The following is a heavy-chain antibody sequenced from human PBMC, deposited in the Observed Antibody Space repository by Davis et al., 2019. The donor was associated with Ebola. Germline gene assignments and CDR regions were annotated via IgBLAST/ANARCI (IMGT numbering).Heavy chain of an antibody. D-gene: IGHD6-13*01. Sequence: AASVKVSCKASGYTFTSYYMHWVRQAPGQGLEWMGIINPSGGSTSYAQKFQGRVTMTTDTSTSTAYMELRSLRSDDTAVYYCARDGAAAGNYYYYGMDVWGQGTTVTVSS. J-gene: IGHJ6*02. CDR2: INPSGGST. V-gene: IGHV1-46*01. CDR1: GYTFTSYY. CDR3: ARDGAAAGNYYYYGMDV.